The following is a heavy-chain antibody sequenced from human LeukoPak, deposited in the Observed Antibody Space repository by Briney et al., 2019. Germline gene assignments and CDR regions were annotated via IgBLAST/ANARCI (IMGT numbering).Heavy chain of an antibody. CDR3: TTEYTIYRDYADDY. CDR1: GFTFSNAW. CDR2: IKSKTDGGTT. D-gene: IGHD4-17*01. J-gene: IGHJ4*02. V-gene: IGHV3-15*01. Sequence: GGSLRLSCAASGFTFSNAWMSWVRQAPGKGLEWVGRIKSKTDGGTTDYAAPVKGRFTISRDDSKNTLYLQMSSLKTEDTAVYYCTTEYTIYRDYADDYWGQGTLVTVSS.